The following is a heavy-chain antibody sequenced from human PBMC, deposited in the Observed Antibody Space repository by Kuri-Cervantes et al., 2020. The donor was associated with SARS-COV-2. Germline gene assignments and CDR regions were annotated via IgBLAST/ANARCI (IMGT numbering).Heavy chain of an antibody. Sequence: LKISCAASGFTFSSYAMHWVRQAPGKGLEWVAVIPYDGSNKYYADSVKGRFTISRDNSKNTLYLQMNSLRAEDTAVYYCARDLHCSSTSCYSPWFDPWGQGTLVTVSS. V-gene: IGHV3-30-3*01. J-gene: IGHJ5*02. CDR2: IPYDGSNK. CDR1: GFTFSSYA. CDR3: ARDLHCSSTSCYSPWFDP. D-gene: IGHD2-2*01.